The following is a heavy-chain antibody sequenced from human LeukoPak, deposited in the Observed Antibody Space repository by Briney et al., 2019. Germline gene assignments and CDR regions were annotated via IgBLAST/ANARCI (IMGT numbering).Heavy chain of an antibody. Sequence: SETLSLTCTASGGSISSYYWSWIRQPAGKGLEWIGRIYSSGSTYYNPSLKSRVTISVDTSKNQFSLKLSSVTAADTAVYYCARVVSSSSSGYFYYYYMDVWGKGTTVTVSS. D-gene: IGHD6-6*01. CDR3: ARVVSSSSSGYFYYYYMDV. V-gene: IGHV4-4*07. CDR2: IYSSGST. CDR1: GGSISSYY. J-gene: IGHJ6*03.